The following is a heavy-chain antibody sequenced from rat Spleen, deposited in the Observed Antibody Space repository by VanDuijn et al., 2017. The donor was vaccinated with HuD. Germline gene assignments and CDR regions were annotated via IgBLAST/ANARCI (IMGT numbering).Heavy chain of an antibody. V-gene: IGHV5-25*01. CDR2: ISPSGGST. Sequence: EVQLVESGGGLVQPGRSLKLSCAASGFTFSNYDMAWVRQAPTKGLEWVASISPSGGSTYYRDSVKGRFTVSRDNAKSTLYLQMDSLRSEDTATYYCARHFYYDGPSYVMDAWGQGASVTVSS. CDR3: ARHFYYDGPSYVMDA. CDR1: GFTFSNYD. J-gene: IGHJ4*01. D-gene: IGHD1-12*02.